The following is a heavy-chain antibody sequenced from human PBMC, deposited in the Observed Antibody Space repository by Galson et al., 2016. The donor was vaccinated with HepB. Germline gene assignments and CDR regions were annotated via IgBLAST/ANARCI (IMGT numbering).Heavy chain of an antibody. J-gene: IGHJ6*02. CDR2: IWHDGSYK. CDR1: GFTFRSYG. V-gene: IGHV3-33*01. Sequence: SLRLSCAASGFTFRSYGMHWVRQAPGKGLEWVAFIWHDGSYKTYADSVKGRFTISRDNSKNTPYLQMNSLRAEDTAVYYCVRDRAARDTVCYYGMDVWGQGATVTVSS. D-gene: IGHD6-25*01. CDR3: VRDRAARDTVCYYGMDV.